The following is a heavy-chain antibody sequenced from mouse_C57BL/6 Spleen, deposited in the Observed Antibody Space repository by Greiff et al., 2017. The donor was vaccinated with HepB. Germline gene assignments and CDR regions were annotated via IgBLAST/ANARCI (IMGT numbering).Heavy chain of an antibody. CDR1: GFTFSSYA. Sequence: EVMLVESGEGLVKPGGSLKLSCAASGFTFSSYAMSWVRQTPEKRLEWVAYISSGGDYIYYADTVKGRFTISRDNARNTLYLQMSSLKSEDTAMYYCTRCDGYSGAMDYWGQGTSVTVSS. V-gene: IGHV5-9-1*02. D-gene: IGHD2-3*01. J-gene: IGHJ4*01. CDR2: ISSGGDYI. CDR3: TRCDGYSGAMDY.